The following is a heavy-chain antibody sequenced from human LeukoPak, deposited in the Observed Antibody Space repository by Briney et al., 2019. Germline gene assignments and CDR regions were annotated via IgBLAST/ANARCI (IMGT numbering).Heavy chain of an antibody. CDR1: GFTFSSYA. J-gene: IGHJ4*02. CDR2: ISSNGGST. V-gene: IGHV3-64*01. D-gene: IGHD3-3*01. CDR3: ARGGYYDFWSGYYDPTQTAAN. Sequence: GGSLRLSCAASGFTFSSYAMHWVRQAPGKGLEYVSAISSNGGSTYYANSVKGRFTISRGNSKNTLYLQMGSLRAEDMAVYYCARGGYYDFWSGYYDPTQTAANWGQGTLVTVSS.